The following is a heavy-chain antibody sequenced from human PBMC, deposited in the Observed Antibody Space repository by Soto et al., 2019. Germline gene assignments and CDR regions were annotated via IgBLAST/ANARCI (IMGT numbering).Heavy chain of an antibody. CDR2: INSDGSNR. CDR3: ARNFDY. V-gene: IGHV3-74*01. CDR1: GFTFSSYW. J-gene: IGHJ4*02. Sequence: EVQLVESGGGLVQPGGSLRLSCATSGFTFSSYWMYWVRQAPGKGLVWVSRINSDGSNRGYADSVKGRFTISSDNAKSTLYLEMNSLRAEDTAVYYCARNFDYWGQRILVTVSS.